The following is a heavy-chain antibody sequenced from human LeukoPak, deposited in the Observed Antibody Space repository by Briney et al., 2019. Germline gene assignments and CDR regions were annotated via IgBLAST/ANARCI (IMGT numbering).Heavy chain of an antibody. Sequence: PGGSLRLSCAASGFTVSSNYMSWVRQAPGKGLEWVSVIYSGGSTYYADSVKGRFTISRDNSKNTLYLQMNSLRAEDTAVYYCAKWRLVPRDPFDYWGQGTLVTVSS. CDR1: GFTVSSNY. D-gene: IGHD6-19*01. CDR2: IYSGGST. V-gene: IGHV3-53*01. CDR3: AKWRLVPRDPFDY. J-gene: IGHJ4*02.